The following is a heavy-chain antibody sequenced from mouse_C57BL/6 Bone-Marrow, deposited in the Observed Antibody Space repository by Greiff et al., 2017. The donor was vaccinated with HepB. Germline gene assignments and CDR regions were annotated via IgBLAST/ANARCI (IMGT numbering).Heavy chain of an antibody. J-gene: IGHJ1*03. Sequence: LVESGAELVKPGASVKLSCKASGYTFTEYTIHWVKQRSGQGLEWIGWFYPGSGSIKYNEKFKDKATLTADKSSSTVYMELSRLTSEDSAVYFCARQVLLRSSYWYFDVWGTGTTVTVSS. CDR2: FYPGSGSI. CDR3: ARQVLLRSSYWYFDV. V-gene: IGHV1-62-2*01. CDR1: GYTFTEYT. D-gene: IGHD1-1*01.